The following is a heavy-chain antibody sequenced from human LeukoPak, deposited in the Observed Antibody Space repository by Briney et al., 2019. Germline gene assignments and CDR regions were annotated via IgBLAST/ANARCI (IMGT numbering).Heavy chain of an antibody. CDR3: ARTVPGYFFDY. Sequence: PGGSLRLSCAASGFTFSSYWMHWVRQAPGKGLVWVSRINTDGSSTSYADSVKGRFTISRDNAKNTLYLQMNSLRAEDPAVYYCARTVPGYFFDYWGQGTLVTVSS. CDR2: INTDGSST. J-gene: IGHJ4*02. D-gene: IGHD3-10*01. CDR1: GFTFSSYW. V-gene: IGHV3-74*01.